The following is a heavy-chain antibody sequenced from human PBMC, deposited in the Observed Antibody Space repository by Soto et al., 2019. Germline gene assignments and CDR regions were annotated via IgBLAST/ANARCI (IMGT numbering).Heavy chain of an antibody. CDR1: GFTFSSYA. D-gene: IGHD3-3*01. CDR3: ARDLGAYTIFGVVIMGFGMDV. Sequence: GGSLRLSCAASGFTFSSYAMHWVRQAPGKGLEWVAVISYDGSNKYYADSVKGRFTISRDNSKNTLYLQMNSLRAEDTAVYYCARDLGAYTIFGVVIMGFGMDVWGQGTTVTVSS. V-gene: IGHV3-30-3*01. CDR2: ISYDGSNK. J-gene: IGHJ6*02.